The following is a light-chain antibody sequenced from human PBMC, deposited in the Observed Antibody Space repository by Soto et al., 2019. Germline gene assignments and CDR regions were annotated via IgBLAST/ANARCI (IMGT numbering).Light chain of an antibody. CDR2: DVS. V-gene: IGLV2-11*01. Sequence: QSALTQPRSVSGSPGQPVTISCTGTSSDVGGYNYVSWYQQHPGKAPKLMIYDVSKRPSGVPDRFSGSKSGNTASLTISGLQAEDEADYYCCSYAGNYTPLVGGGTKLTVL. CDR3: CSYAGNYTPL. J-gene: IGLJ2*01. CDR1: SSDVGGYNY.